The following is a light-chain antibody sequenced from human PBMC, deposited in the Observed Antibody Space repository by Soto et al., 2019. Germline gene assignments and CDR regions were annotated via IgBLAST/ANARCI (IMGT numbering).Light chain of an antibody. V-gene: IGLV1-40*01. CDR1: SSNIGAGYD. J-gene: IGLJ2*01. CDR2: ANS. Sequence: QSVLTQPPSVSGAPGQRVTISCTGSSSNIGAGYDVHWFQQLPGTAPKLLIYANSNRPSGVPDRFSGSKSGTSASLAITGLQAEDVADYYCQSYDSSLSVLFGGGTNLTVL. CDR3: QSYDSSLSVL.